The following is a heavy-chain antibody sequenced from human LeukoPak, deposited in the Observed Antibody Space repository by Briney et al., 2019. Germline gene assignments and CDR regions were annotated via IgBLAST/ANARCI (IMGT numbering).Heavy chain of an antibody. Sequence: GESLKISCKGSGYSFTSYWIGWVRQMPGKGLEWMGIIYPGDSDTRYSPSFQGQVTISADKSISTAYLQWSSLKASDTAMYYRARRSPARYGSGSYNWFDPWGQGTLVTVSS. D-gene: IGHD3-10*01. V-gene: IGHV5-51*01. CDR2: IYPGDSDT. CDR3: ARRSPARYGSGSYNWFDP. J-gene: IGHJ5*02. CDR1: GYSFTSYW.